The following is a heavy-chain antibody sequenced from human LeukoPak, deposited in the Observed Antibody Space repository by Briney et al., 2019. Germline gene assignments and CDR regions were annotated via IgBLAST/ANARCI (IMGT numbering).Heavy chain of an antibody. CDR2: ISSDGSFT. CDR3: TRPLIITAGRGFDS. V-gene: IGHV3-74*01. J-gene: IGHJ4*02. CDR1: GFTFTNYW. D-gene: IGHD3-10*01. Sequence: GGSLRLSCAASGFTFTNYWIHWVRQAPGKGLVWVSHISSDGSFTDYADSVRGRFTISRDNAKSTAYLQINSLRGDDTAIYYCTRPLIITAGRGFDSWGQGTLVTVSS.